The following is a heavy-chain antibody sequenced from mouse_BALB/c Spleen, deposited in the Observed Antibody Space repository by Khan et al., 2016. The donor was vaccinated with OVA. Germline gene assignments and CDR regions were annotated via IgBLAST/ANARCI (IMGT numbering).Heavy chain of an antibody. CDR2: FNSGGSI. CDR3: ARGHFYRSSYDYWYFDV. D-gene: IGHD1-1*01. J-gene: IGHJ1*01. Sequence: EVELVESGGGLVKPGGSLKLSCAASGFTFSSYAMSWVRQTPEKRLEWVASFNSGGSIYYSDSVRGRFTISRDNARNILYLQMSSLKSEDTAMYYCARGHFYRSSYDYWYFDVWGAGTTVTVSS. V-gene: IGHV5-6-5*01. CDR1: GFTFSSYA.